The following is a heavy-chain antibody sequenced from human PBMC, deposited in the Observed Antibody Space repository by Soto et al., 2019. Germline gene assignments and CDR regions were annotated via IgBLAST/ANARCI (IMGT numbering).Heavy chain of an antibody. CDR2: IYYSGST. Sequence: QLQLQESGPGLVKPSETLSLTCTVSGGSISSSSYYWGWIRQPPGKGLEWMGSIYYSGSTYYNPSLKSRVTISEDTSKTQFSLKLSSVTAADTAVYYWARYCSGGSCYFGLDYWGQGTLVTVSS. V-gene: IGHV4-39*01. CDR3: ARYCSGGSCYFGLDY. J-gene: IGHJ4*02. D-gene: IGHD2-15*01. CDR1: GGSISSSSYY.